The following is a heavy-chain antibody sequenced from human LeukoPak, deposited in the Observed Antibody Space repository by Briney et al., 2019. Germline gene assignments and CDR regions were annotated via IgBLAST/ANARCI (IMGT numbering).Heavy chain of an antibody. D-gene: IGHD6-19*01. J-gene: IGHJ2*01. CDR3: ARDGIAVAGFYWYFDL. CDR2: ITPYNGNR. CDR1: GYTFSSYG. Sequence: ASVKVSCKTSGYTFSSYGISWVRQAPGQGLEWMGWITPYNGNRIYAQKVQGRVTMTTDTSTSTAYMELRSLRSDDTAVYYCARDGIAVAGFYWYFDLWGRGTLVTVSS. V-gene: IGHV1-18*01.